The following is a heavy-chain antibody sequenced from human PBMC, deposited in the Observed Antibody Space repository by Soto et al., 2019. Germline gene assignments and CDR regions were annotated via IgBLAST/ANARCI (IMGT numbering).Heavy chain of an antibody. CDR2: IYPGDSDT. CDR1: GYSFTSYW. Sequence: TGESLKISCKGSGYSFTSYWIGWVRQMPGKGLGWMGIIYPGDSDTRYSPSFQGQVTISADKSISTAYLQWSSLKASDTAMYYCARRDGGDGYNLGYYGMDVWGQGTTVTVSS. V-gene: IGHV5-51*01. J-gene: IGHJ6*02. CDR3: ARRDGGDGYNLGYYGMDV. D-gene: IGHD5-12*01.